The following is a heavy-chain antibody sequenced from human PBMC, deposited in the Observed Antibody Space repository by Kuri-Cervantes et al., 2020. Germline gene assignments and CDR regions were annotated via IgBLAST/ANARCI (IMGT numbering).Heavy chain of an antibody. CDR3: AKSNSWYAFDI. CDR1: GGSISSSN. D-gene: IGHD6-13*01. J-gene: IGHJ3*02. CDR2: TGIRDSGIGGYT. V-gene: IGHV3-23*01. Sequence: GGSLRLSCAVSGGSISSSNWWSWVRQPPGKGLEWVSSTGIRDSGIGGYTYYEHSVKGRFTISRDNSKNTLYLQMNSLRAEDTAVYYCAKSNSWYAFDIWAKGQWSPS.